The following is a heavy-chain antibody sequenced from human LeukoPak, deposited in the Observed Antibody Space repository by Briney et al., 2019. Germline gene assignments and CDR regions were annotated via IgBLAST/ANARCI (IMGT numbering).Heavy chain of an antibody. J-gene: IGHJ6*02. Sequence: GGSLRLSCAASGFTFSSYAMHWVRQAPGKGLEWVALISYDGSNKYYADSVKGRFTISRDNSKNTLYLQMNSLRAEDTAVYYCAREERRDYDFWSGYPAHGMDVWGQGTTVTVSS. V-gene: IGHV3-30-3*01. D-gene: IGHD3-3*01. CDR1: GFTFSSYA. CDR3: AREERRDYDFWSGYPAHGMDV. CDR2: ISYDGSNK.